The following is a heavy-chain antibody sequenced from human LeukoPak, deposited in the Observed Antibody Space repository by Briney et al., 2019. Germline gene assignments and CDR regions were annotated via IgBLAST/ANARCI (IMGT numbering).Heavy chain of an antibody. CDR3: ARENDDAFDI. CDR2: IYYSGST. CDR1: GGSISSYY. Sequence: SGTLSLTCTVSGGSISSYYWSWIRQPPGKGLEWIGYIYYSGSTNYNPSLKSRVTISVDTSKNQFSLKLSSVTAADTAVYYCARENDDAFDIWGQGTMVTVSS. J-gene: IGHJ3*02. V-gene: IGHV4-59*01.